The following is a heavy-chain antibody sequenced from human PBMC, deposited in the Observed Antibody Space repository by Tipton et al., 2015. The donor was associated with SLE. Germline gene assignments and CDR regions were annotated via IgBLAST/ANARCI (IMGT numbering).Heavy chain of an antibody. J-gene: IGHJ5*02. Sequence: TLSLTCAVSGGSITSGGYSWSWSWIRQPPGKGLEWIGNIYRGGSTYTPSLKSRVTISVETSKNQFSLRLLSVTAADTAVYYCARALGGRCSGGNCYSLFDPWGQGTLVTVSS. CDR3: ARALGGRCSGGNCYSLFDP. D-gene: IGHD2-15*01. V-gene: IGHV4-30-2*01. CDR1: GGSITSGGYS. CDR2: IYRGGST.